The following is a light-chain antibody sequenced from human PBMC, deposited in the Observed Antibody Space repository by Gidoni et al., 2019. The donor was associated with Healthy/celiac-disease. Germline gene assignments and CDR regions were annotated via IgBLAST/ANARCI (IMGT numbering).Light chain of an antibody. CDR3: QQYNNYPWT. V-gene: IGKV1-5*03. CDR1: QSISSW. J-gene: IGKJ1*01. CDR2: KAS. Sequence: DIQMTQSPSTLSASVADRAHITCRASQSISSWLAWYQQKQGKAPKLLIYKASSLESGVPSRLSGSGSGTEFTLTISSLQPDDFATYYCQQYNNYPWTFGQGTKVEIK.